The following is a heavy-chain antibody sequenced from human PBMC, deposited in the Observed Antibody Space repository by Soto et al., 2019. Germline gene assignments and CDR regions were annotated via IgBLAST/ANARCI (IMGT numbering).Heavy chain of an antibody. D-gene: IGHD1-26*01. V-gene: IGHV3-49*03. J-gene: IGHJ6*02. CDR3: TRDRIGSYLYHYYGMDV. CDR2: IRSKAYGGTT. Sequence: QSGGSLRLSCTASGFTFGDYAMSWFRQAPGKGVEWVGFIRSKAYGGTTEYAASVKGRFTISRDDSKSIAYLQMNSLKTEDTAVYYCTRDRIGSYLYHYYGMDVWGQGTKVTV. CDR1: GFTFGDYA.